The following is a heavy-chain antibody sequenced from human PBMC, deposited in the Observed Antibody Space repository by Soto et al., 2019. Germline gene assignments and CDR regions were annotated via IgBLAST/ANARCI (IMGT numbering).Heavy chain of an antibody. V-gene: IGHV3-30-3*01. D-gene: IGHD5-12*01. Sequence: QVQLVESGGGVVQPGRSLRLSCAASGFTFSGYAMHWVRQAPGKGLEWVALISSDGSAKSYTGSVKGRFTISRDNSKNTMFLQTSSLTAGDTAVYFCARDRIATNVDYYYGFDVWGQGTTVTVSS. CDR2: ISSDGSAK. CDR1: GFTFSGYA. J-gene: IGHJ6*02. CDR3: ARDRIATNVDYYYGFDV.